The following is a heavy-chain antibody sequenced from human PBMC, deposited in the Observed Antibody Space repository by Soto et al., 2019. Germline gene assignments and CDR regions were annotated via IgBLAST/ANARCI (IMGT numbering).Heavy chain of an antibody. CDR2: IFYSGST. CDR3: ARDRFQKPEFRAYGMDV. D-gene: IGHD2-21*01. Sequence: SETLSLTCTVSGASISSGDFYWSWVRQHPGKGLEWIGYIFYSGSTYYNPSLKSRVTISVDTSKNQFSLNLSSVTAADTAVYHCARDRFQKPEFRAYGMDVGGQGTTVTVPS. J-gene: IGHJ6*02. CDR1: GASISSGDFY. V-gene: IGHV4-31*03.